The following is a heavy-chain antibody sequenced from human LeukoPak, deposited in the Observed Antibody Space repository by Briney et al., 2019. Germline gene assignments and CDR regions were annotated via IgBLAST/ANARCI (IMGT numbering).Heavy chain of an antibody. D-gene: IGHD3-22*01. J-gene: IGHJ4*02. V-gene: IGHV1-3*01. CDR2: IDARNRNT. CDR3: ARDRDYDRTSDY. Sequence: GWIDARNRNTKYSHTFQGRVTITRDTSTSTAYMELRSPRSDDTAVYYCARDRDYDRTSDYWGQGTLVTVSS.